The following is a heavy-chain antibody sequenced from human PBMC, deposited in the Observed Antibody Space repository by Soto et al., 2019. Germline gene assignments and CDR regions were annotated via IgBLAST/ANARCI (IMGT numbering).Heavy chain of an antibody. V-gene: IGHV3-64*01. Sequence: GGSLRLSCAASGFTFSNYAMHWVRQAPGKGLEFVSAISSNGGTTYHANSVKGRLTISRDNSKNTLYLQMGSLRAEDMAVYYCARAAELDYWGQGTLVTVSS. CDR3: ARAAELDY. CDR1: GFTFSNYA. CDR2: ISSNGGTT. J-gene: IGHJ4*02.